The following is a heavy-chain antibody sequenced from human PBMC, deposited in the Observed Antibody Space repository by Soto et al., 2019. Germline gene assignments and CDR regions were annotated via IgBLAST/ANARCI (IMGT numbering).Heavy chain of an antibody. CDR1: GFTFSSYD. V-gene: IGHV3-13*01. CDR2: IGTAGDT. J-gene: IGHJ4*02. D-gene: IGHD6-6*01. CDR3: ARAPGMGDGSSSSSFHY. Sequence: GXSLRLSCAASGFTFSSYDMHWVRQATGKGLEWVSAIGTAGDTYYPGSVKGRFTISRENAKNSLYLQMNSLRAGDTAVYYCARAPGMGDGSSSSSFHYWCQGPLVTVSS.